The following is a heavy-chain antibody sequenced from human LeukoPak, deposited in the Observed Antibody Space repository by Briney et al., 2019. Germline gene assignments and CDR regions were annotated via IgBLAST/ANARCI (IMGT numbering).Heavy chain of an antibody. D-gene: IGHD3-3*01. CDR3: ARDTAYYDFWSGYYQPKFFFDY. Sequence: GGSLRLSCAASGFTFSSYATHWVRQAPGKGLEWVAVISYDGSNKYYADSVKGRFTISRDNSKNTLYLQMNSLRAEDTAVYYCARDTAYYDFWSGYYQPKFFFDYWGQGTLVTVSS. J-gene: IGHJ4*02. CDR1: GFTFSSYA. CDR2: ISYDGSNK. V-gene: IGHV3-30-3*01.